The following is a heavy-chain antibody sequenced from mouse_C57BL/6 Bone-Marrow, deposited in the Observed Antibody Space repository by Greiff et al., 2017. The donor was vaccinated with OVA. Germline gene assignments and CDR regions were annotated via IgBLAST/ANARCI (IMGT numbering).Heavy chain of an antibody. CDR1: GYTFTSYW. Sequence: VQLQQPGAELVKPGASVKLSCKASGYTFTSYWMQWVKQRPGQGLEWIGEIDPSDSYTNYNQKFKGKATLTVDTSSSTAYMQLSSLTSEDSAVYYCARSRGDFDYWGQGTTLTVSS. V-gene: IGHV1-50*01. CDR2: IDPSDSYT. CDR3: ARSRGDFDY. J-gene: IGHJ2*01.